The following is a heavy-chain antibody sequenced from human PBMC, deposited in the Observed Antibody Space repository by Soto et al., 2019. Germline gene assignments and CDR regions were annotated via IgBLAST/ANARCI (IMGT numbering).Heavy chain of an antibody. D-gene: IGHD3-22*01. Sequence: PSETLSLTCTVSGGSISSYYWSWIRQPPGKGLEWIGYIYYSGSTNYNPSLKSRVTISVDTSKNQFSLKLSSVTAADTAVYYCARAFRNYYDSSGYMNPFDYWGQGTLVTVSS. CDR2: IYYSGST. CDR1: GGSISSYY. CDR3: ARAFRNYYDSSGYMNPFDY. V-gene: IGHV4-59*01. J-gene: IGHJ4*02.